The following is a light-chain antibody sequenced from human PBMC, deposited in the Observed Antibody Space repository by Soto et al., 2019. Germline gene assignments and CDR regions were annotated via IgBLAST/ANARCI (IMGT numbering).Light chain of an antibody. CDR1: SSDVGRYNY. J-gene: IGLJ1*01. Sequence: QSALTQPASVSWSPGQSITISCTGTSSDVGRYNYVSWYPQHPGKAPKLMIYEVSNRPSGVSDRFSGSKSGNTASLTISGLQAEDEADYYCSSYTSSTTYVFGTGTKLTVL. V-gene: IGLV2-14*01. CDR3: SSYTSSTTYV. CDR2: EVS.